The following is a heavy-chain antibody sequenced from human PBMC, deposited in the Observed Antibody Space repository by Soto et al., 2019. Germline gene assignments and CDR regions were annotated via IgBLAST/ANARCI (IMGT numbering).Heavy chain of an antibody. V-gene: IGHV1-24*01. Sequence: ASVKVSCKVSGYTLTELSMHWVRQAPGKGLEWMGGFDPEDGETIYAQKFQGRVTMTEDTSTDTAYMELSSLRSEDTAVYYCATDSPVAASYFLVFDYWGQGTLVTVSS. D-gene: IGHD2-15*01. CDR1: GYTLTELS. CDR2: FDPEDGET. CDR3: ATDSPVAASYFLVFDY. J-gene: IGHJ4*02.